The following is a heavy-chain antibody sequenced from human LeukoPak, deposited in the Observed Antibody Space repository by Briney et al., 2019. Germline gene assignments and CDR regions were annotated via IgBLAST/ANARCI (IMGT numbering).Heavy chain of an antibody. D-gene: IGHD6-13*01. CDR1: GGSISSSSYY. V-gene: IGHV4-39*07. CDR2: IYYSGST. CDR3: ARVRGKSEPRYSSSPVRYWFDP. J-gene: IGHJ5*02. Sequence: SETLSLTCTVSGGSISSSSYYWGWIRQPPGKGLEWIGSIYYSGSTYYNPSLKSRVTISVDTSKSQFSLKLSSVTAADTAVYYCARVRGKSEPRYSSSPVRYWFDPWGQGTLVTVSS.